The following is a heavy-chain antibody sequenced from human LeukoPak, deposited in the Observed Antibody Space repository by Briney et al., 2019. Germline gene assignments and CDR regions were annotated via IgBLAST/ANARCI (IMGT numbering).Heavy chain of an antibody. CDR2: ISGSGGTM. Sequence: PGGSLRLSCAGSGFNFTNFAINWVRQAPGKGLEWVSFISGSGGTMHYADSVKGRFTISRDKSNNMVYLQMSSLRPDDTAKYFCARDSSYKLWALLDPWGQGILVTVSS. J-gene: IGHJ5*02. V-gene: IGHV3-23*01. CDR1: GFNFTNFA. D-gene: IGHD1-14*01. CDR3: ARDSSYKLWALLDP.